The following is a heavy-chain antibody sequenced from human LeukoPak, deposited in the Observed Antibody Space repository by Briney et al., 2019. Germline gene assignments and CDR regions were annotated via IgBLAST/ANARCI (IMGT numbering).Heavy chain of an antibody. Sequence: GASAKVSCKASGGTFSSYAISWVRQAPGQGLEWMGWINPNSGGTNYAQKFQGRVTMTRDTSISTAYMELSRLRSDDTAVYYCARKKLAATDYYYYMDVWGKGTTVTISS. D-gene: IGHD2-15*01. CDR2: INPNSGGT. CDR1: GGTFSSYA. CDR3: ARKKLAATDYYYYMDV. J-gene: IGHJ6*03. V-gene: IGHV1-2*02.